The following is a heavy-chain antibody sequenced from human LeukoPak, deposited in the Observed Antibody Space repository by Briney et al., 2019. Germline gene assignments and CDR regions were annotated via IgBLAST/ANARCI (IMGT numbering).Heavy chain of an antibody. Sequence: PSETLSLTCAVYGGSFSGYYWSWIRQPPGKGLEWIGEINHSGSTNYNPSLKSRVTISVDTSKNQFPLKLSSVTAADTAVYYCARGLGLGSRYYYGSGSYMYWGQGTLVTVSS. D-gene: IGHD3-10*01. J-gene: IGHJ4*02. V-gene: IGHV4-34*01. CDR2: INHSGST. CDR3: ARGLGLGSRYYYGSGSYMY. CDR1: GGSFSGYY.